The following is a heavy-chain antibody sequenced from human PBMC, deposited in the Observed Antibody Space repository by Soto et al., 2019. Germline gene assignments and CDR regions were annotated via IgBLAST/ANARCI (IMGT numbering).Heavy chain of an antibody. CDR2: ISGSGGST. V-gene: IGHV3-23*01. J-gene: IGHJ3*02. CDR1: GFTFSTYG. Sequence: PGASLRLSCAASGFTFSTYGMHWVRQAPGKGLEWVSAISGSGGSTYYADSVKGRFTISRDNSKNTLYLQMNSLRAEDTAVYYCAKIAAAGDAFDIWGQGTMVTVSS. D-gene: IGHD6-13*01. CDR3: AKIAAAGDAFDI.